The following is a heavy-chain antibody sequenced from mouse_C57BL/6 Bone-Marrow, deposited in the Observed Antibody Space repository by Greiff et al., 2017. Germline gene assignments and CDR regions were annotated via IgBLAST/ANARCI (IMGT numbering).Heavy chain of an antibody. J-gene: IGHJ2*01. Sequence: QVQLQQSGPELVKPGASVKISCKASGYAFSSSWMNWVKQRPGRGLGWIGRIYPGNGDPNYNGKFKGKAKLTAYKSSSTAYMQLSSLTSEDSAVYFCARMGRDYWGQGTTLTVSS. D-gene: IGHD4-1*01. CDR3: ARMGRDY. CDR1: GYAFSSSW. CDR2: IYPGNGDP. V-gene: IGHV1-82*01.